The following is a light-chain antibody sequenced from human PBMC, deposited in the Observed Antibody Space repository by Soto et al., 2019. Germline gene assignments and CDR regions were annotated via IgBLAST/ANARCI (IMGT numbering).Light chain of an antibody. V-gene: IGKV1-16*02. CDR3: QQYKTFPLT. CDR2: GAS. CDR1: QAINNY. Sequence: DIQMTQSPFSLSASVGDRVTLTCRASQAINNYLAWFQQKPGKAPKLLIYGASALQSGVPSKFSGSGSGTDFTLTINSLQPEDFATYYCQQYKTFPLTFGGGTKVEIK. J-gene: IGKJ4*01.